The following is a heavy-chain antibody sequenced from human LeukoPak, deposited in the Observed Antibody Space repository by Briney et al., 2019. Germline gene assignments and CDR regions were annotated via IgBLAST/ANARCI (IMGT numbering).Heavy chain of an antibody. CDR3: ARIRDYVWGSYLYPFDY. CDR1: GGSFSGYY. CDR2: INHSGST. D-gene: IGHD3-16*02. Sequence: PSETLSLTCAVYGGSFSGYYWSWIRQPPGKGLEWIGEINHSGSTNYNPSLKSRVTISVDTSKNQFSLKLSSVTAADTAVYYCARIRDYVWGSYLYPFDYWGQGTLVTVSS. J-gene: IGHJ4*02. V-gene: IGHV4-34*01.